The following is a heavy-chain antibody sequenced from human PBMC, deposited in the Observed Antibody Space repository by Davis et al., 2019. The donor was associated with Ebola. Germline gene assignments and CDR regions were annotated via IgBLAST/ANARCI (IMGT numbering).Heavy chain of an antibody. CDR3: AKDRGSSSWYFDL. CDR1: GFTFSNYP. Sequence: GESLKISCAASGFTFSNYPMNWVRQAPGKGLEWVSGVSGYGITTYYAGSVKGRFTISRDNSKNTLYLQMNSLRVDDTAVYYCAKDRGSSSWYFDLWGRGTLVTVSS. J-gene: IGHJ2*01. V-gene: IGHV3-23*01. D-gene: IGHD6-6*01. CDR2: VSGYGITT.